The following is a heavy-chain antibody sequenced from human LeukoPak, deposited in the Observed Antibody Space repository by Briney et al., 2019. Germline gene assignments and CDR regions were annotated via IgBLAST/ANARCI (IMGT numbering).Heavy chain of an antibody. CDR2: INHSGST. CDR1: GGSFSGYY. J-gene: IGHJ6*03. Sequence: SETLSLTCAVYGGSFSGYYWSWIRQPPGKGLEWIGEINHSGSTNYNPSLKSRVTLSVDTSKNQFSLKLSSVTAADTAVYYCARRPLYYYYYYMDVWGKGTTVTVSS. CDR3: ARRPLYYYYYYMDV. V-gene: IGHV4-34*01.